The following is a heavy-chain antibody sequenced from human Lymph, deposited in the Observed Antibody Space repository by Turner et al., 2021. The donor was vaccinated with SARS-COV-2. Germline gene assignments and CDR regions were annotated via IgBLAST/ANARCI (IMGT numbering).Heavy chain of an antibody. CDR3: ARDRGGYGAYYYGMDV. V-gene: IGHV3-48*02. J-gene: IGHJ6*02. D-gene: IGHD2-15*01. Sequence: EVQLVESGGGLVQPGGSLCLPCAAPGVTFSSYSMNWVRQAPGKGLEWVSYISISSSTIYYADSVKGRFTISRDNAKNSLYLQMNSLRDEDTAVYYCARDRGGYGAYYYGMDVWGQGTTVTVSS. CDR1: GVTFSSYS. CDR2: ISISSSTI.